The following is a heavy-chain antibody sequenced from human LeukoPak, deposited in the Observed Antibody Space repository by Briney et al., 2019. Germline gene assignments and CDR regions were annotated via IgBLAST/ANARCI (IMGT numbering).Heavy chain of an antibody. CDR1: GFTFSSYA. V-gene: IGHV3-23*01. D-gene: IGHD3-22*01. Sequence: PGGSLRLSCAASGFTFSSYAMSWVRQAPGKGLELVSAISGSGGSTYYADSVKGRFTISRDNSKNTLYLQMNSLRAEDTAVYYCAKGRVVIVVAQTDYWGQGTLVTVSS. CDR2: ISGSGGST. CDR3: AKGRVVIVVAQTDY. J-gene: IGHJ4*02.